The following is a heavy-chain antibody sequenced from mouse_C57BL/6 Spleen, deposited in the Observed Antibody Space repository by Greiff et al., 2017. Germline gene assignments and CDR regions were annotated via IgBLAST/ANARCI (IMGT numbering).Heavy chain of an antibody. CDR1: GFTFSSYA. D-gene: IGHD3-2*02. J-gene: IGHJ2*01. V-gene: IGHV5-9-1*02. Sequence: EVKLMESGEGLVKPGGSLKLSCAASGFTFSSYAMSWVRQTPEKRLEWVAYISSGGDYIYYADTVKGRFTISRDNARNTLYLQMSRLKSEDTAVYYCTRDRAAQAYFDYWGQGTTLTVSS. CDR2: ISSGGDYI. CDR3: TRDRAAQAYFDY.